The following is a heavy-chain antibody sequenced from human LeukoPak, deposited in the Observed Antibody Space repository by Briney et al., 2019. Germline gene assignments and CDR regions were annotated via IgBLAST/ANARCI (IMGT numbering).Heavy chain of an antibody. J-gene: IGHJ4*02. Sequence: ASVKVSCKASGYTFTSYYMHWVRQAPGQGLEWMGIINPSGGSTSYAQKFQGRVTMTSDTSTSTVYMELSSLRSEDTAVYYCARASYGSGSYLRRDFDYWGQGTLVTVSS. CDR3: ARASYGSGSYLRRDFDY. CDR1: GYTFTSYY. CDR2: INPSGGST. V-gene: IGHV1-46*03. D-gene: IGHD3-10*01.